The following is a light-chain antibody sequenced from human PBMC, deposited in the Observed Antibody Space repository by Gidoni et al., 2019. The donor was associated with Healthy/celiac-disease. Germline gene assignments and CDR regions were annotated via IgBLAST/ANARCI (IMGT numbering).Light chain of an antibody. Sequence: IQMTQSPSSLSASVGDRVTITCQASQDISNYLNWYQQKPGKAPKLLIYDASNLETGVPSRFSGSGSGTDFTFTISSLQPEDIETYYCQQYDNLPPLTFGGGTKVEIK. V-gene: IGKV1-33*01. CDR2: DAS. CDR3: QQYDNLPPLT. CDR1: QDISNY. J-gene: IGKJ4*01.